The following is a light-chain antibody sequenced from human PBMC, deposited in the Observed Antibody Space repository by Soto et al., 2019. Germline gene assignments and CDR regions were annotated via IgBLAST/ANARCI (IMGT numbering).Light chain of an antibody. J-gene: IGLJ2*01. CDR3: QPYDSSLSLHVL. CDR1: SSNIGAGYD. V-gene: IGLV1-40*01. Sequence: QSVLTQPPSVSGAPGQRVTISCTGSSSNIGAGYDVHWYQQLPGTAPKLLIYGNTNRPSGVPDRFSGSKSGTSASLAITGLQAEDEADYYCQPYDSSLSLHVLFGGGTKLTVL. CDR2: GNT.